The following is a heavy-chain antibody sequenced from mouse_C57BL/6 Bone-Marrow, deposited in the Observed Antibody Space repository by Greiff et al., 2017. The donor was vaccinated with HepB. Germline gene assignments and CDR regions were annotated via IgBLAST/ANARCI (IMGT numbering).Heavy chain of an antibody. D-gene: IGHD1-1*01. V-gene: IGHV8-8*01. CDR2: IWWDDDK. J-gene: IGHJ2*01. Sequence: QVTLKESCPGILQPSQPLSLTCSFSGFSLSTFGMGVGWIRQPSGKGLEWLAHIWWDDDKYYNPALKSRLTISKDTSKNQVFLKIANVDTADTATYYCARMRDYGSSFYYFDYWGQGTTLTVSS. CDR3: ARMRDYGSSFYYFDY. CDR1: GFSLSTFGMG.